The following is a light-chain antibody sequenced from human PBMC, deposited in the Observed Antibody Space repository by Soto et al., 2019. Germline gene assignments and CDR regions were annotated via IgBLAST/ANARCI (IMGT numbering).Light chain of an antibody. CDR1: SSDFGFYNY. V-gene: IGLV2-14*01. Sequence: QSVLTQPASVSGSPGQSITISCTGTSSDFGFYNYVSWYQHHPGKAPKLMIYEVSNRPSGVSYRFSGSKSGNTASLTISGLPAEDEAVYYCSSYTTSSTPVLFGGGTKVTVL. CDR2: EVS. J-gene: IGLJ2*01. CDR3: SSYTTSSTPVL.